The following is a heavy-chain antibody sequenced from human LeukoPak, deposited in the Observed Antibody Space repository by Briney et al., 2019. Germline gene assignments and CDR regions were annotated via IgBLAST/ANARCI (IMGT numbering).Heavy chain of an antibody. D-gene: IGHD6-6*01. CDR3: AKDLAARRGRDWFDP. V-gene: IGHV3-30*18. J-gene: IGHJ5*02. CDR2: ISYDGSNK. Sequence: GGSLRLPCAASGFTFSSYGMHWVRQAPGKGLEWVAVISYDGSNKYYADSVKGRFTISRDNSKNTLYLQMNSLRAEDTAVYYCAKDLAARRGRDWFDPWGQGTLVTVSS. CDR1: GFTFSSYG.